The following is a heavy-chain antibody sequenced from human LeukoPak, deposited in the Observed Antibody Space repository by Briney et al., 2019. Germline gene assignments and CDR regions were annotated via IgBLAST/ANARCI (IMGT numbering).Heavy chain of an antibody. CDR1: GFTFRSYW. CDR2: IKQDGSEK. J-gene: IGHJ4*02. CDR3: ARDLGQISMTPFDY. V-gene: IGHV3-7*01. Sequence: GGSLRLSCADSGFTFRSYWMSWVRQAPGKGLEWVANIKQDGSEKYYVDSVKGRFTISRDNAKNSLYLQMNSLRAEDTAVYYCARDLGQISMTPFDYWGQGTLVTVSS. D-gene: IGHD3-10*01.